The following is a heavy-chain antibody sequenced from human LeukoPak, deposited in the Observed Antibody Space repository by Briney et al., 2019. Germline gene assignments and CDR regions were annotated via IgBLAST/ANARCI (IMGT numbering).Heavy chain of an antibody. CDR1: GFTFSSSW. CDR2: INSDGSWT. J-gene: IGHJ4*02. D-gene: IGHD2-2*01. Sequence: AGGSLRLSCAASGFTFSSSWMHWVRQAPGKGLVWVSHINSDGSWTSYADSVKGRFTISKDNAKNTVYLQMNNLRAEDTAVYYCVSFYETYWGRGTLVTVSS. CDR3: VSFYETY. V-gene: IGHV3-74*01.